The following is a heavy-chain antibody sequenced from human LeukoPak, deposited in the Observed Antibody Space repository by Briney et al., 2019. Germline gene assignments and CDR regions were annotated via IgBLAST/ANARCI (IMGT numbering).Heavy chain of an antibody. J-gene: IGHJ3*02. D-gene: IGHD3-16*01. CDR1: GYTFTRNG. CDR3: ARDFIRGSYDVAFDI. Sequence: GASVKVSCKASGYTFTRNGISWVRQAPGQGLEWMGWVSGYNGNTNYAQKFQGRVTMTTDTSTSTAYMELRSLRSDDTAVYYCARDFIRGSYDVAFDIWGQGTVVTVSS. CDR2: VSGYNGNT. V-gene: IGHV1-18*01.